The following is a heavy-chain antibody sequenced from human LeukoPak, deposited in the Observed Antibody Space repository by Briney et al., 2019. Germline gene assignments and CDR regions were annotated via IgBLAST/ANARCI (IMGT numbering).Heavy chain of an antibody. CDR1: GGSISSSSYY. J-gene: IGHJ4*02. CDR2: IYYSGST. CDR3: ASLYCSGGTCSFKY. Sequence: SETLSLTCTVSGGSISSSSYYWGWIRQPPGKGLEWIGSIYYSGSTYYNPSLKSRVTISVDTSKNQFSLKLSSVTAADTAIYYCASLYCSGGTCSFKYWGQGTLVTVSS. V-gene: IGHV4-39*01. D-gene: IGHD2-15*01.